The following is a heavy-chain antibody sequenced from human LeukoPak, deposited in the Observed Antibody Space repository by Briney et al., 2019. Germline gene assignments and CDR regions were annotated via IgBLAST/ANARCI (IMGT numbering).Heavy chain of an antibody. CDR3: ARGDPRVGATDY. CDR1: GFTFSSYA. CDR2: ISSSGSTI. V-gene: IGHV3-48*03. Sequence: GGSLRLSCAASGFTFSSYAMSWVRQAPGKGLEWVSYISSSGSTIYYADSVKGRFTISRDNAKNSLYLQMNSLRAEDTAVYYCARGDPRVGATDYWGQGTLVTVSS. J-gene: IGHJ4*02. D-gene: IGHD1-26*01.